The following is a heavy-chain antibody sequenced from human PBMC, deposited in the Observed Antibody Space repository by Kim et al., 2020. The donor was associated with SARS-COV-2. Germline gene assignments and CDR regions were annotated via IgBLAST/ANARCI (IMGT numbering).Heavy chain of an antibody. CDR3: ARGGMGYSSSSSWFDP. D-gene: IGHD6-6*01. Sequence: LTSRVTITVDTSKNQFSLKLSSVTAADTAVYYCARGGMGYSSSSSWFDPWGQGTLVTVSS. J-gene: IGHJ5*02. V-gene: IGHV4-59*09.